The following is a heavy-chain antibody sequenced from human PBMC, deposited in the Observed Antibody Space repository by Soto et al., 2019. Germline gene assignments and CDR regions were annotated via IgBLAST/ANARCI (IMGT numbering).Heavy chain of an antibody. V-gene: IGHV3-30*18. J-gene: IGHJ4*02. CDR1: GFTFSNYG. CDR2: ISYDGNVA. Sequence: QVQLVESEGGVVQPGRSLRLSCTASGFTFSNYGMHWVRQAPGKGLEWVTVISYDGNVAYYADSVKGRFTSSRDKSKNPLYLHMNSPRTEDTAVYYCAKEGPVTNWYFDYWGQGTLVTVSS. CDR3: AKEGPVTNWYFDY. D-gene: IGHD1-1*01.